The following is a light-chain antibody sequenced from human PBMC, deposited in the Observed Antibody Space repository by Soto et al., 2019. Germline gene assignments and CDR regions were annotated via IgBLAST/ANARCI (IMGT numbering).Light chain of an antibody. Sequence: DIQMTQSPSSLSASVGDRVTITCRASQSISSYLNWYQQKPGKAPKLLIYAASTLQSGVPSRFSGSGSGTDFTLTISCLQSEDFATYYCQQYYSYPFTFGGGTKVEIK. CDR1: QSISSY. J-gene: IGKJ4*01. V-gene: IGKV1-39*01. CDR3: QQYYSYPFT. CDR2: AAS.